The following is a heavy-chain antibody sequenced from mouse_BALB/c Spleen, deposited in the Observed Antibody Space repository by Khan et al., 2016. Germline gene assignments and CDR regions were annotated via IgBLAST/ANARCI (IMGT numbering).Heavy chain of an antibody. J-gene: IGHJ4*01. Sequence: EVKLLESGPDLVKPSQSLSLTCTVTGYSITSGYSWHWIRQFPGNKLEWMCYLHYSGSTNYNPSLKSQVSITRDTSKNQFFLQLNSGTAEDTATYYCARYGYYAIDYWGQGTSVTVSS. CDR2: LHYSGST. CDR3: ARYGYYAIDY. D-gene: IGHD1-1*02. V-gene: IGHV3-1*02. CDR1: GYSITSGYS.